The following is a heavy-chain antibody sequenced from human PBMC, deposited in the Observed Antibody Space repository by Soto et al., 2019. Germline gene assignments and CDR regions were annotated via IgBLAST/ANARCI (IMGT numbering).Heavy chain of an antibody. CDR2: INSDGSST. J-gene: IGHJ4*02. Sequence: EVQLVESGGGLVQPGGSLRLSCAASGFSFSSYWMHWVRQAPGKGLVWVSHINSDGSSTTYAESVKGRFTISRDNAKNTLYLQRNRLRAEDTAVYYCARLYSYGKPFDYWGQGTLVTVSS. V-gene: IGHV3-74*01. CDR1: GFSFSSYW. CDR3: ARLYSYGKPFDY. D-gene: IGHD3-16*01.